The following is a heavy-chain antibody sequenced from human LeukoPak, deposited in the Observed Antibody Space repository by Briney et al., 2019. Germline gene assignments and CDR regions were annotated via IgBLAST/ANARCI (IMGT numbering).Heavy chain of an antibody. CDR3: AREAVACYDAFDI. CDR2: IKSDGSRT. Sequence: GGSLRLSCAASGFPLRSYWVQWVRQAPGRGLVWVSRIKSDGSRTSYAASVKGRFTISRDNAKNTLYLQMNSLRAEDTAVYYCAREAVACYDAFDIWGKGTMVTVSS. D-gene: IGHD6-19*01. J-gene: IGHJ3*02. V-gene: IGHV3-74*01. CDR1: GFPLRSYW.